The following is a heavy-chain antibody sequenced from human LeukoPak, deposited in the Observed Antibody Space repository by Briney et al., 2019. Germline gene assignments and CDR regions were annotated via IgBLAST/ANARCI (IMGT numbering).Heavy chain of an antibody. V-gene: IGHV3-21*01. CDR3: AELGITMIGGV. J-gene: IGHJ6*04. D-gene: IGHD3-10*02. CDR2: ISSNSSYI. Sequence: PGRSLRLSCAASGFTFSSYWMNWVRQAPGKGLEWVLSISSNSSYIYYADSVKGRFTISRDNAKNSLYLQMNSLRAEDTAVYYCAELGITMIGGVWGKGTTVTISS. CDR1: GFTFSSYW.